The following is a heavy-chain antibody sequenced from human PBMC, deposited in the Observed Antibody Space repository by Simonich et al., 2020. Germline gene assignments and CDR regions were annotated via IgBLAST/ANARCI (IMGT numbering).Heavy chain of an antibody. CDR3: ARVGYSNYYYYGMDV. V-gene: IGHV4-38-2*01. CDR2: IYHSGST. D-gene: IGHD6-13*01. J-gene: IGHJ6*02. CDR1: GYSISSGYY. Sequence: QVQLQESGPGLVKPSETLSLTCAVSGYSISSGYYWGWIRQPPGKGLEWIGSIYHSGSTYYNPALKSRVTISVDTSKNQFSLKLSSVTAADTAVYYCARVGYSNYYYYGMDVWCQGTTVTVSS.